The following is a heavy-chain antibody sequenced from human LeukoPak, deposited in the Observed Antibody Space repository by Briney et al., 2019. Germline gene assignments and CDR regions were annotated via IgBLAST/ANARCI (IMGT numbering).Heavy chain of an antibody. J-gene: IGHJ4*02. D-gene: IGHD3-3*01. CDR2: IFYNGRT. Sequence: SETLSLTCTVSGGSISSGGYYWSWIRQPPGKGLDWIGSIFYNGRTYYNPSLKSRFSISVDTSKNQISLKLTSVTAADTAVYYCAREEPYYDFWSGYYPSHFDYWGQGTLVTVSS. V-gene: IGHV4-39*07. CDR3: AREEPYYDFWSGYYPSHFDY. CDR1: GGSISSGGYY.